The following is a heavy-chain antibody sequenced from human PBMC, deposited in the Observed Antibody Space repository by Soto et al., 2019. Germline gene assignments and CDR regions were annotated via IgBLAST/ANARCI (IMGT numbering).Heavy chain of an antibody. D-gene: IGHD3-22*01. CDR2: INAGNGNT. CDR1: GYTFTSYA. Sequence: ASVKVSCKASGYTFTSYAMHWVRQAPGQRLEWMGWINAGNGNTKYSQKFQGRVTITRDTSASTAYMELSSLRSEDTAVYYCASGHLYYDGSGYPDYWGQGTLVTVSS. V-gene: IGHV1-3*01. CDR3: ASGHLYYDGSGYPDY. J-gene: IGHJ4*02.